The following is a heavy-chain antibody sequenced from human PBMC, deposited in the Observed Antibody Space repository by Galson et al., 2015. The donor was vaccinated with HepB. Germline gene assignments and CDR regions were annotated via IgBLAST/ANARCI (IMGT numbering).Heavy chain of an antibody. CDR2: INHSGST. Sequence: SETLSLTCAVYGGSFSGYYWSWIRQPPGKGLEWIGEINHSGSTNYNPSLKSRAAISVDTSKNQFSLKLSSVTAADTAVYYCARVPPLLEWFPFPVDQYYYYGMDVWGQGTTVTVSS. CDR3: ARVPPLLEWFPFPVDQYYYYGMDV. J-gene: IGHJ6*02. V-gene: IGHV4-34*01. CDR1: GGSFSGYY. D-gene: IGHD3-3*01.